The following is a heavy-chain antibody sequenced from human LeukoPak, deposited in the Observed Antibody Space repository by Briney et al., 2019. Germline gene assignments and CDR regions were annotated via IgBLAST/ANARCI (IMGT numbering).Heavy chain of an antibody. CDR2: IYYSGST. D-gene: IGHD3-10*01. CDR3: ARQILYYGSGSSPDWFDP. J-gene: IGHJ5*02. CDR1: GYSISSGYY. Sequence: SETLSLTCTVSGYSISSGYYWGWIRQPPGKGLERIGSIYYSGSTYYNPSLKSRVTISVDTSKNQFSLKLSSVTAADTAVYYCARQILYYGSGSSPDWFDPWGQGTLVTVSS. V-gene: IGHV4-38-2*02.